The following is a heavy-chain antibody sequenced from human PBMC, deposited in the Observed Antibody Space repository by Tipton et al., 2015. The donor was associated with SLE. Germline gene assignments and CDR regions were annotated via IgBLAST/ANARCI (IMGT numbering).Heavy chain of an antibody. J-gene: IGHJ4*02. D-gene: IGHD2-15*01. V-gene: IGHV4-34*01. CDR3: ARGRNVVVPRRYFDY. CDR1: GGSFSGYY. Sequence: TLSLTCAVYGGSFSGYYWSWVRQPPGKGLGWIGEINHSGSTNYNPSLKSRVTISVDTSKNQFSLKLSSVTAADTAVYYCARGRNVVVPRRYFDYWGQGTLVTVSS. CDR2: INHSGST.